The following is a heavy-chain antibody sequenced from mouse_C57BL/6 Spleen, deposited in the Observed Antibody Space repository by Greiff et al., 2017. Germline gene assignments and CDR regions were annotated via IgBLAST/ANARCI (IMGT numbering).Heavy chain of an antibody. CDR1: GFTFSDYY. V-gene: IGHV5-16*01. Sequence: DVKLVESEGGLVQPGSSMKLSCTASGFTFSDYYMAWVRQVPEKGLEWVANINYDGSSTYYLDSLKSRFIISRDNAKNILYLQMSSLKSEDTATYYCARAPYDYVYAMDYWGQGTSVTVSS. J-gene: IGHJ4*01. D-gene: IGHD2-4*01. CDR3: ARAPYDYVYAMDY. CDR2: INYDGSST.